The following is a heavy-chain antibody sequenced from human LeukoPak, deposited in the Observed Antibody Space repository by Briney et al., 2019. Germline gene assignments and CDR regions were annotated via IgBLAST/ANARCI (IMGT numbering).Heavy chain of an antibody. V-gene: IGHV1-18*01. CDR3: AREIRLRYFDWLLSPLVGAFDI. CDR1: GYTFTSYG. J-gene: IGHJ3*02. D-gene: IGHD3-9*01. Sequence: ASVKVSCKASGYTFTSYGISWVRQAPGQGLEWMGWISAYNGNTNYAQKLQGRVTMTTDTSTSTAYMELRSLRSDDTAVYHCAREIRLRYFDWLLSPLVGAFDIWGQGTMVTVSS. CDR2: ISAYNGNT.